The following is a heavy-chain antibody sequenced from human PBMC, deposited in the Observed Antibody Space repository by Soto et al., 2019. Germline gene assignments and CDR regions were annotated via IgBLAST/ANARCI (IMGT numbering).Heavy chain of an antibody. CDR2: IIPILGVA. CDR1: GGTFSTYT. Sequence: QVQLVQSGAEVKKPGSSVKVSCKASGGTFSTYTINWVRQAPGQGLEWMGRIIPILGVANHAQKFRGRVTITADKSTSTAYMELSSLRPEDTAVYYCARGGISTLGVGLWGCDPWGQGALV. CDR3: ARGGISTLGVGLWGCDP. J-gene: IGHJ5*02. V-gene: IGHV1-69*02. D-gene: IGHD2-21*01.